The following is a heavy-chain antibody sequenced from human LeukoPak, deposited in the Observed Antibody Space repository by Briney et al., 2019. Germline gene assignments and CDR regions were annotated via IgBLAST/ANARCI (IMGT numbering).Heavy chain of an antibody. CDR3: ATAKRGPAPFDY. CDR2: FDPEDGET. J-gene: IGHJ4*02. Sequence: AASAKVSCKVSGYTLTELSMHWVRQAPGKGLEWMGGFDPEDGETIYAQKFQGRVTMTEDTSTDTAYMELSSLRSEDTAVYYCATAKRGPAPFDYWGQGTLVTVSS. CDR1: GYTLTELS. D-gene: IGHD2-2*01. V-gene: IGHV1-24*01.